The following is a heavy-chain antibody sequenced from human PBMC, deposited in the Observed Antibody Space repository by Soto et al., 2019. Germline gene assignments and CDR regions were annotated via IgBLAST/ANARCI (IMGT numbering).Heavy chain of an antibody. CDR2: IYYSGST. J-gene: IGHJ6*02. V-gene: IGHV4-30-4*01. Sequence: TLSLTCTVAGGSISSGDYYWSWIRQPPGKGLEWIGYIYYSGSTYYNPSLKSRVTISVDTSKNQFSLKLSSVTAADTAVYYCARDARRDGYNSRYYYYYYGMDVWGQGTTVTGSS. D-gene: IGHD5-12*01. CDR3: ARDARRDGYNSRYYYYYYGMDV. CDR1: GGSISSGDYY.